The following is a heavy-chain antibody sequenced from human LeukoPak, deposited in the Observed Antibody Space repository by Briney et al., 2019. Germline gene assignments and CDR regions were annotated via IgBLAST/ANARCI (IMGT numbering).Heavy chain of an antibody. J-gene: IGHJ4*02. CDR3: ARGAEWRDY. CDR2: IKYDGSDK. CDR1: GSSFSEYW. V-gene: IGHV3-7*01. Sequence: GGSLRLSCGASGSSFSEYWMSWVRQAPGRGLEWVANIKYDGSDKNYVESVKGRFIISRDNAEKAAYLQMNSLRVDDTAVYYCARGAEWRDYWGQGTLVTVSS. D-gene: IGHD3-3*01.